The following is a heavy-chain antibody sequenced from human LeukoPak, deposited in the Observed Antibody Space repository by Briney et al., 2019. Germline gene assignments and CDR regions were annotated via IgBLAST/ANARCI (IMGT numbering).Heavy chain of an antibody. J-gene: IGHJ4*02. V-gene: IGHV3-64*01. D-gene: IGHD2-15*01. CDR1: GFTFSSYA. CDR3: ARSTDIAVVVAAKPLDY. CDR2: ISSNGGST. Sequence: GGSLRLSCAASGFTFSSYAMHWVRQAPGKGLEYVSAISSNGGSTYYANFVKGRFTISRDNSKNTLYLQMGSLRAEDLAVYYCARSTDIAVVVAAKPLDYWGQGTLVTVSS.